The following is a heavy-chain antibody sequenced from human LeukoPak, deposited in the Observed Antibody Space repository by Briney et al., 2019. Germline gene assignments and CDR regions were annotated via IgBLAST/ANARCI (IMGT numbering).Heavy chain of an antibody. CDR3: AKEPHGNGWYSDYFDY. Sequence: HTGGSLRLSCAASGFTFSGYSMHWVRQAPGKGLEWVSSISANGAATYYADSVKGRFTISRDNSKNTLYLQMNSLRAEDTAVYYCAKEPHGNGWYSDYFDYWGQGTLVTVSS. J-gene: IGHJ4*02. CDR1: GFTFSGYS. CDR2: ISANGAAT. D-gene: IGHD6-19*01. V-gene: IGHV3-23*01.